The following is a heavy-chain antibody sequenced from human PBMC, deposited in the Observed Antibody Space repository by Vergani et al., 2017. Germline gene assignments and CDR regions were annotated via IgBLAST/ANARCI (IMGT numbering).Heavy chain of an antibody. Sequence: EVQLVESGGGLVKPGVSLRLSCAASGFTFSSYSMNWVRQAPGKGLEWVSSISSSSSYIYYADSVKGRFTISRDNAKNSLYLQMNSLRAEDTAVYYCARGDCTNGVCGDYWGQGTLVTVSS. CDR2: ISSSSSYI. V-gene: IGHV3-21*01. CDR3: ARGDCTNGVCGDY. CDR1: GFTFSSYS. J-gene: IGHJ4*02. D-gene: IGHD2-8*01.